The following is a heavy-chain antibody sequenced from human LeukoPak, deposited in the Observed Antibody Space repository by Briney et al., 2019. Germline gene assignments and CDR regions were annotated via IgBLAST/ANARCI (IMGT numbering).Heavy chain of an antibody. V-gene: IGHV1-69*06. CDR2: IIPIFGTA. D-gene: IGHD4-17*01. CDR1: GGTFSSYA. J-gene: IGHJ4*02. CDR3: ASTTVTNEVDY. Sequence: ASVKVSCKASGGTFSSYAISWVRQAPGQGLEWMGRIIPIFGTANYAQKFQGRVTITADKSTSTAYMELSSLRSEDTAVYYCASTTVTNEVDYWGQGTQVTVSS.